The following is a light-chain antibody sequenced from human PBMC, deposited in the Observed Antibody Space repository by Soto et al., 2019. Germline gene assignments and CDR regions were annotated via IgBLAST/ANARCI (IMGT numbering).Light chain of an antibody. CDR1: QSVSSY. CDR2: DAS. Sequence: EIVMTQSPVTLSLSPGERATLSCRASQSVSSYLAWYQQKPGQAPRLLIYDASTGATGIPARFSGSGSGTEFTLTITSLQSEDFAVYYCQEYNNWHPITFGGGTKVDIK. J-gene: IGKJ4*01. CDR3: QEYNNWHPIT. V-gene: IGKV3-15*01.